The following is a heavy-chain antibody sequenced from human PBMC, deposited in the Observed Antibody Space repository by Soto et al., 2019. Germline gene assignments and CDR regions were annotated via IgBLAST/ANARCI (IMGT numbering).Heavy chain of an antibody. D-gene: IGHD2-2*01. CDR1: GYSFTSYW. CDR3: ARVGTGSTGYYYYYMDV. V-gene: IGHV5-51*01. Sequence: GESLKISCKGSGYSFTSYWIGWVRQMPWKGLEWMGIIYPGDSDTRYSPSFQGQVTISADKSISTAYLQWSSLKASDTAMYYCARVGTGSTGYYYYYMDVWGKGTTVTVSS. CDR2: IYPGDSDT. J-gene: IGHJ6*03.